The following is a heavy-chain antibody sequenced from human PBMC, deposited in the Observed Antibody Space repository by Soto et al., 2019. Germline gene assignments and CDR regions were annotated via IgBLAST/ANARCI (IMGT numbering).Heavy chain of an antibody. D-gene: IGHD3-10*01. V-gene: IGHV3-53*01. CDR3: ARSPTSMVRGVIKRFDY. CDR2: IYSGGST. Sequence: GGSLRLSCAASGFTVSSNYMSWVRQAPGKGLEWVSVIYSGGSTYYADSVKGRFTISRDNSKNTLYLQMNSLRAEDTAVYYCARSPTSMVRGVIKRFDYWGQGTLVTVSS. J-gene: IGHJ4*02. CDR1: GFTVSSNY.